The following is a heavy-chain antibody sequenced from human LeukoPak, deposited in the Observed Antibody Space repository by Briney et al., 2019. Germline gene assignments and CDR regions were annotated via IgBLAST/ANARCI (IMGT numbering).Heavy chain of an antibody. CDR3: ARDGEDSSSWYYYDY. J-gene: IGHJ4*02. CDR1: GGSISSGGYY. V-gene: IGHV4-30-2*01. CDR2: IYHSGST. D-gene: IGHD6-13*01. Sequence: PSQTLSLTCTVSGGSISSGGYYWSWIRQPPGKGLEWMGYIYHSGSTYYNPSLKSRVTISVDRSKNQFSLKLSSVTAADTAVYYCARDGEDSSSWYYYDYWGQGTLVTVSS.